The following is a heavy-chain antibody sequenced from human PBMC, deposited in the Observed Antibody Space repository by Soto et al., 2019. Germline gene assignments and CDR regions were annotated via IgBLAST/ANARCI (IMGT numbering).Heavy chain of an antibody. D-gene: IGHD1-26*01. CDR3: ARDAFASYAGFDP. J-gene: IGHJ5*02. V-gene: IGHV1-2*02. CDR1: GYTFSDSY. Sequence: GASVKVSCKTSGYTFSDSYVHWVRRAPGQGLEWMGWINPDSGGAYYAQKFQGRVTMTRDTSSSTAYMELTNLGSDDTAVYYCARDAFASYAGFDPWGQGTLVTVSS. CDR2: INPDSGGA.